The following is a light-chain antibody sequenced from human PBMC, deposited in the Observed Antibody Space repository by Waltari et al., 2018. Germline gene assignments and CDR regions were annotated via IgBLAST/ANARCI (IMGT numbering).Light chain of an antibody. CDR3: QQSYSFPLT. CDR1: QYIANW. Sequence: DIQMTQSPSSVSSSVGDTVTITCRASQYIANWVAWYQQKPGAAPNLLVYATSRLQSGVPARCSGRASGTDFTLTISNLQPEDFATYYCQQSYSFPLTFGGGTQVELK. CDR2: ATS. J-gene: IGKJ4*01. V-gene: IGKV1-12*01.